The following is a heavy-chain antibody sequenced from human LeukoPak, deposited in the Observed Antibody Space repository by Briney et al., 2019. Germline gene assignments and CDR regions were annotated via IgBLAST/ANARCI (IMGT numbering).Heavy chain of an antibody. J-gene: IGHJ4*02. CDR3: AKERTSEGYFDY. CDR1: GLTFNNYA. CDR2: LSGSGGST. D-gene: IGHD1-1*01. Sequence: PGGSLRLSCAASGLTFNNYALTWIRQAPGEGLEWVSALSGSGGSTYYADSVKGRFTISRDNSKNTLYLQMNSLRAEDTAVYYCAKERTSEGYFDYWGQGTLVTVSS. V-gene: IGHV3-23*01.